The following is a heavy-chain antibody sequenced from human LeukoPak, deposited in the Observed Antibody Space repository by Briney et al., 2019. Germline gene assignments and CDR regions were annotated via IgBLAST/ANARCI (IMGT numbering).Heavy chain of an antibody. CDR3: ARAQDSSGWAYYYYYMDV. V-gene: IGHV1-69*05. D-gene: IGHD6-19*01. CDR1: GGTFSSYA. Sequence: WASVKVSCKASGGTFSSYAISWVRQAPGQGLEWMGGIIPIFGTANYAQKFQGRVTITTDESTSTAYMELSSLRSEDTAVYYCARAQDSSGWAYYYYYMDVWGKGTTVTVSS. J-gene: IGHJ6*03. CDR2: IIPIFGTA.